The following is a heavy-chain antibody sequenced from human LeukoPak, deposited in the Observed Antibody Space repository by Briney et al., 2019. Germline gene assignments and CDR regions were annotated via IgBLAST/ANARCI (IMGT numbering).Heavy chain of an antibody. Sequence: GGSLRLSCSAAGFTFSSYAMSWVRQAPGKGLEWVSSISGNSGSTYYADSVKGRFTISRDNSKNTVYLQMNSLRAEDTAVYYCAKVSAWAMVGATYFDYWGQGTLVTVSS. D-gene: IGHD1-26*01. J-gene: IGHJ4*02. CDR3: AKVSAWAMVGATYFDY. V-gene: IGHV3-23*01. CDR1: GFTFSSYA. CDR2: ISGNSGST.